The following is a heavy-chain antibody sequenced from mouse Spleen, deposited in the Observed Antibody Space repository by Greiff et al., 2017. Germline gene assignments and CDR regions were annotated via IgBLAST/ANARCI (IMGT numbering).Heavy chain of an antibody. Sequence: VQLKQSGAELVKPGASVKLSCTASGFNIKDTYMHWVKQRPEQGLEWIGRIDPANGNTKYDPKFQGKATITADTSSNTAYLQLSSLTSEDTAVYYCAWSPWFAYWGQGTLVTVSA. J-gene: IGHJ3*01. CDR2: IDPANGNT. CDR3: AWSPWFAY. V-gene: IGHV14-3*02. CDR1: GFNIKDTY.